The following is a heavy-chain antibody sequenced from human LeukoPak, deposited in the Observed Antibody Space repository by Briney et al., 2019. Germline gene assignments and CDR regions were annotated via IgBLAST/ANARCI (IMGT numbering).Heavy chain of an antibody. CDR1: GGSFSGYY. CDR3: ARGIPPYYYDSSGYYYDY. D-gene: IGHD3-22*01. Sequence: SETLSLTCAVYGGSFSGYYWSWIRQPPGKGLEWIGEISHSGSTNYNPSLKSRVTISVDTSKNQFSLKLSSVTAADTAVYYCARGIPPYYYDSSGYYYDYWGQGTLVTVSS. V-gene: IGHV4-34*01. CDR2: ISHSGST. J-gene: IGHJ4*02.